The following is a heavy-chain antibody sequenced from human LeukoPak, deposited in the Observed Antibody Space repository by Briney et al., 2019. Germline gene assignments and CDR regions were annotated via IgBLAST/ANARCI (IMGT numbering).Heavy chain of an antibody. V-gene: IGHV4-59*12. CDR1: GGSISSYY. D-gene: IGHD3-22*01. CDR3: ARRYYDSSGYPTHYYYYYGMDV. J-gene: IGHJ6*02. Sequence: SETLSLTCTVSGGSISSYYWSWIRQPPGKGLEWIGYIYYSGSTNYNPSLKSRVTISVDTSRNQFSLKLSSVTAADTAVYYCARRYYDSSGYPTHYYYYYGMDVWGQGTTVTVSS. CDR2: IYYSGST.